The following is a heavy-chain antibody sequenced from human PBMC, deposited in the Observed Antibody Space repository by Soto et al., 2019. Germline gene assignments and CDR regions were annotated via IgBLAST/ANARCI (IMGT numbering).Heavy chain of an antibody. Sequence: QVKLFQSGSEVKKPGASVKVSCKASGYTFTSYDITWVRQAPGQGLEWMGWMNPNSGNTGYAQKFQGRVAMTRNTSISTAYMELSSLTSEDTAVYYCARRFDSGGNSDYWGQGTLVTVSS. J-gene: IGHJ4*02. V-gene: IGHV1-8*01. CDR1: GYTFTSYD. CDR3: ARRFDSGGNSDY. CDR2: MNPNSGNT. D-gene: IGHD4-17*01.